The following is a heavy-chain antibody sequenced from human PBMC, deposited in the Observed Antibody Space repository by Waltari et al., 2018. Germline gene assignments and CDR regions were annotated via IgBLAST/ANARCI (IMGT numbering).Heavy chain of an antibody. V-gene: IGHV1-24*01. J-gene: IGHJ4*02. Sequence: QVQLVQSGAEVKKPGASVKVSCKVSGYTLTELSMHWVRQAPGKGLEWMGGFDPEDGETRYAQKVQGRVTMTEDTSTDTDYMELRSLRSEETAVYYCAGYNWNDDYFDYWGQGTLVTVSS. CDR1: GYTLTELS. CDR2: FDPEDGET. CDR3: AGYNWNDDYFDY. D-gene: IGHD1-1*01.